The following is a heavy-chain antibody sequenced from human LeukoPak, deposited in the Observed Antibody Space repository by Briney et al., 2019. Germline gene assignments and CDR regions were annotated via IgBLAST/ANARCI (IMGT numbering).Heavy chain of an antibody. J-gene: IGHJ4*02. V-gene: IGHV3-23*01. Sequence: PGGSLRLSCAASGFTFSSSAMSWVRQAPGKRLEWVSNISGRGSGGSTYYADSVKGRFTISRDNSKNTLYLQMNSLRAEDTAVYYCAKGLIVGTSRYFDYWGQGTLVTVSS. CDR2: ISGRGSGGST. CDR1: GFTFSSSA. D-gene: IGHD1-26*01. CDR3: AKGLIVGTSRYFDY.